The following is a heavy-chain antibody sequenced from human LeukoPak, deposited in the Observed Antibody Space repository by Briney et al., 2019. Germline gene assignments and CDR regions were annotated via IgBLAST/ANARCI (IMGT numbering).Heavy chain of an antibody. Sequence: PSETLSLTCTVSGGSISSYYWSWIRQPPGKGLEWIGYIYYSGSTNYNPSLKSRVTISVDTSKNQFSLKLSSVTAADTAVYYCARRGIAARPFYYYHYMDVWGKGTTVTVSS. V-gene: IGHV4-59*01. D-gene: IGHD6-6*01. CDR3: ARRGIAARPFYYYHYMDV. CDR2: IYYSGST. J-gene: IGHJ6*03. CDR1: GGSISSYY.